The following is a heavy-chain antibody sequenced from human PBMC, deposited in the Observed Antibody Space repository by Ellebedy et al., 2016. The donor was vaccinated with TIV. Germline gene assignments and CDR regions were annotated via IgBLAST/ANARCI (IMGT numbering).Heavy chain of an antibody. Sequence: ASVKVSXXASGGTFSSYAISWVRQVPGQGLEWMGIINPSGGSRSYAQKFQGRVTMTRDTSTSTVYMELSSLRTEDTALYYCAKAAMVRGAAFDYWGQGTLVTVSS. CDR1: GGTFSSYA. V-gene: IGHV1-46*01. J-gene: IGHJ4*02. CDR2: INPSGGSR. D-gene: IGHD3-10*01. CDR3: AKAAMVRGAAFDY.